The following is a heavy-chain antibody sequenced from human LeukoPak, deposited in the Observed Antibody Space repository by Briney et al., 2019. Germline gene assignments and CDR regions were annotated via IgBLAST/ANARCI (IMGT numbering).Heavy chain of an antibody. CDR3: ARIPGIAAAGHYYYGMDV. D-gene: IGHD6-13*01. CDR1: GGSISSYY. CDR2: IYYSGST. V-gene: IGHV4-59*01. Sequence: PSETLSLTCTVSGGSISSYYWSWIRQPPGKGPEWIGYIYYSGSTNYNPSLKSRVTISVDTSKNQFSLKLSSVTAADTAVYYCARIPGIAAAGHYYYGMDVWGQGTTVTVSS. J-gene: IGHJ6*02.